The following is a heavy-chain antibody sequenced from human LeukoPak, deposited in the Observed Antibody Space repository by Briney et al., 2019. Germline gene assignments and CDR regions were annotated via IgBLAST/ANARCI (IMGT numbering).Heavy chain of an antibody. Sequence: ASVKVSCKASGYTFTGFYIHWVRQAPGQGLEWMGWINPNTGGTNYARKFQGRVTITRDASISTAYMELSRLRSDDTAVYYCAKGDAVVVAAAIRVLVDYWGQGTLVTVSS. CDR2: INPNTGGT. V-gene: IGHV1-2*02. D-gene: IGHD2-2*02. CDR3: AKGDAVVVAAAIRVLVDY. J-gene: IGHJ4*02. CDR1: GYTFTGFY.